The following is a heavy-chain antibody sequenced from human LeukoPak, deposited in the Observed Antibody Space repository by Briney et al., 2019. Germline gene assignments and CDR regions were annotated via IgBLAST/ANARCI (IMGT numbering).Heavy chain of an antibody. Sequence: GESLKISCKASGYSFTTYWIGWVRQVPGKGLEWVGIIYPADSTAKYSPSFQGQVTISVDKSISTAYLQWSRLEASDTAVYYCATRSNQRYSSGWYGDFDYWGQGTLVTVSS. CDR1: GYSFTTYW. J-gene: IGHJ4*02. CDR2: IYPADSTA. D-gene: IGHD6-19*01. V-gene: IGHV5-51*01. CDR3: ATRSNQRYSSGWYGDFDY.